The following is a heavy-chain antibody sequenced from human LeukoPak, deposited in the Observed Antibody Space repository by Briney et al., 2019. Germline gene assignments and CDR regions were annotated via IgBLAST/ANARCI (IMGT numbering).Heavy chain of an antibody. CDR2: FSYRGCT. V-gene: IGHV4-59*13. J-gene: IGHJ4*02. D-gene: IGHD3-22*01. Sequence: SLTLSLPRTVSGVSLCIYHGMWVPRPPGRGREGWGYFSYRGCTNYNPSLTSRATISVDTSKNQFSLKLSSVTAADTVVYYCARDRSDSSDYPKRSHYFDYWGQGTLVTVSS. CDR1: GVSLCIYH. CDR3: ARDRSDSSDYPKRSHYFDY.